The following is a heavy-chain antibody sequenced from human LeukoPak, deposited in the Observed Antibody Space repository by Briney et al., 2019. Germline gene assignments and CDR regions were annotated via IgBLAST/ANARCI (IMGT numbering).Heavy chain of an antibody. CDR1: GYSFTSYW. CDR2: IYRGDSET. CDR3: ARQGYDSSLYYFDY. D-gene: IGHD3-22*01. V-gene: IGHV5-51*01. J-gene: IGHJ4*02. Sequence: GESLQISCKGPGYSFTSYWIGWGRQLPGKGLEWMGIIYRGDSETRYSPSFQGQVTISADKSISTAYLQWSSLKASDTAMYYCARQGYDSSLYYFDYWGQGTLVTVSS.